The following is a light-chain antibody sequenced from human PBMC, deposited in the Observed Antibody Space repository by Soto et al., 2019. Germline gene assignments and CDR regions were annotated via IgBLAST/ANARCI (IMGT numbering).Light chain of an antibody. Sequence: VLTQSPGTLPLSPGESATLSCRASQSFGSTSLAWYQQKPGQSPRLLIYGASSRATGIQDRFSGSGSGTEFTLTIRRLEPEDFAVYYCQQYGSSPTCGQGTKVDIK. J-gene: IGKJ1*01. CDR3: QQYGSSPT. CDR1: QSFGSTS. V-gene: IGKV3-20*01. CDR2: GAS.